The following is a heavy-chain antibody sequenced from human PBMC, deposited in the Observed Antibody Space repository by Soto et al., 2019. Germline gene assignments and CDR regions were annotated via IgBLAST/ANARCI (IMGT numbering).Heavy chain of an antibody. V-gene: IGHV4-61*01. J-gene: IGHJ5*02. CDR3: ARDEDGTAMSTST. CDR2: IYYSGST. CDR1: SGSVSSGSYY. D-gene: IGHD5-18*01. Sequence: PSETLSLTCTVSSGSVSSGSYYWSWIRQPPGKGLEWIGYIYYSGSTNYNPSPKSRVTISVDTSKNQFSLKLSSVTAADTAVYYCARDEDGTAMSTSTWGQGTLVTVSS.